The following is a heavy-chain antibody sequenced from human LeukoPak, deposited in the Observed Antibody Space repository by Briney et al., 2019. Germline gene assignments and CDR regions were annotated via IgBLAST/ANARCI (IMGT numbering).Heavy chain of an antibody. CDR1: GFPLNAYW. CDR2: IRQDGDTK. D-gene: IGHD6-13*01. Sequence: GGSLRLSCEASGFPLNAYWMTWVRQAPGKGLEWVANIRQDGDTKYYVDSVKGRFTISRDNAMNSLYLQMNSLRAEDTAIYYCARSLPYGTTWYGRSGFWGQGTLVTVSS. V-gene: IGHV3-7*03. CDR3: ARSLPYGTTWYGRSGF. J-gene: IGHJ4*02.